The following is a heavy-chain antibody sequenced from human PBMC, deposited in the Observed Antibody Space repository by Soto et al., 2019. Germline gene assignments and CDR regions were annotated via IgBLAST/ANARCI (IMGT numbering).Heavy chain of an antibody. J-gene: IGHJ4*01. Sequence: QERLAASGGGGVQPGRSLRLACAASGFTFSDYAMHWVRQAPGKGLEWVAVIWHDGTNKYYADSVEGRFTISRDNSKNTLYLQMNSLRAEDTAIYYCARPALLITTFDYWGHGTLVTVSS. CDR1: GFTFSDYA. V-gene: IGHV3-33*01. CDR2: IWHDGTNK. D-gene: IGHD4-4*01. CDR3: ARPALLITTFDY.